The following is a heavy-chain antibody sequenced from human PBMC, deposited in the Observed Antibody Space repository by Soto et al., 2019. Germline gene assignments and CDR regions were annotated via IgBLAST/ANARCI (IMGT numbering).Heavy chain of an antibody. J-gene: IGHJ4*02. CDR1: GFTFSHYW. CDR2: IKEDGSEQ. V-gene: IGHV3-7*04. D-gene: IGHD1-7*01. Sequence: EVQLVEAGGGLVQPGGSLTVSCAAAGFTFSHYWINWFRQAPGKGLEWVANIKEDGSEQNYVDSVKGRFTISRDNARNSLYLQMNNLRDEDTAVYYCARGNRNSFDYWGQGTLVTVSS. CDR3: ARGNRNSFDY.